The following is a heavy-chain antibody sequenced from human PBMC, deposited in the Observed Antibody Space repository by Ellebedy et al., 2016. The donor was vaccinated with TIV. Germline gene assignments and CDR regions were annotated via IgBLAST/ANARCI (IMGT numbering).Heavy chain of an antibody. J-gene: IGHJ4*02. CDR3: ARDSGSGSSPNYYFDY. V-gene: IGHV4-59*01. D-gene: IGHD3-10*01. Sequence: SETLSLTCTVSGGSISSYYWSWIRQPPGKGLEWIGYIYYSGSTNYNPSLKSRVTISVDTSKNQFSLKLSSVTAADTAVYYCARDSGSGSSPNYYFDYWGQGTLVTVSS. CDR1: GGSISSYY. CDR2: IYYSGST.